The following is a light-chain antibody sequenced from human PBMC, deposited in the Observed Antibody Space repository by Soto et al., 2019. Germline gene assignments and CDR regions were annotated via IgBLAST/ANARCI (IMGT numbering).Light chain of an antibody. J-gene: IGKJ5*01. V-gene: IGKV3-20*01. CDR1: QRVTSGY. CDR3: QQYGSSPIT. Sequence: EIVLTQSPGTLSLSPGERATLSCRASQRVTSGYLAWYQHKPGQAPRFLIYGASSRATDIPDRFSGSGSGTDFTLTISRLEPEDFAVYYCQQYGSSPITFGQGTRLEIK. CDR2: GAS.